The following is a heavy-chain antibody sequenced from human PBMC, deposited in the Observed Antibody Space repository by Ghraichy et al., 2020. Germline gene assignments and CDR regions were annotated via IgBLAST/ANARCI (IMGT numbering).Heavy chain of an antibody. J-gene: IGHJ4*02. V-gene: IGHV4-39*01. D-gene: IGHD4-17*01. CDR2: IYYSGST. Sequence: SETLSLTCTVSGGSISSSSYYWGWIRQPPGKGLEWIGSIYYSGSTYYNPSLKSRVTISVDTSKNQFSLKLSSVTAADTAVYYCARLSRSTVPYYFDYWGQGTLVTVSS. CDR1: GGSISSSSYY. CDR3: ARLSRSTVPYYFDY.